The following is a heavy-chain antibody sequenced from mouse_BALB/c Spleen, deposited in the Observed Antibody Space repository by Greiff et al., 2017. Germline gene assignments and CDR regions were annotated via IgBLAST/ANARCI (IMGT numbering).Heavy chain of an antibody. J-gene: IGHJ3*01. CDR1: GFNIKDTY. D-gene: IGHD3-2*01. CDR2: IDPANGNT. V-gene: IGHV14-3*02. CDR3: ASPRQLGLPWFAY. Sequence: VQLQQSGAELVKPGASVKLSCTASGFNIKDTYMHWVKQRPEQGLEWIGRIDPANGNTKYDPKFQGKATITADTSSNTAYLQLSSLTSEDTAVYYCASPRQLGLPWFAYWGQGTLVTVSA.